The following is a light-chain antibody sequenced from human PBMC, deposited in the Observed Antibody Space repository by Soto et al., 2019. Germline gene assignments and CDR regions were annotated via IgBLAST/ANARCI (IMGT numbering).Light chain of an antibody. CDR1: QSISSW. CDR3: QQYNSYPWT. V-gene: IGKV1-5*01. Sequence: DIQMTQSPSTLSASVGDRVTITCRASQSISSWLAWYQQKPGKAPKLLIYDASSLESGVPSRFSGSGSGTEFTLTISSLQPDDFATYYCQQYNSYPWTLGQGTKVDIQ. J-gene: IGKJ1*01. CDR2: DAS.